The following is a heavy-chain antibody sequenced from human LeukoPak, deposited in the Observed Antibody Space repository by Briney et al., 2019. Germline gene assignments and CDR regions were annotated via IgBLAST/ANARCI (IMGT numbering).Heavy chain of an antibody. D-gene: IGHD4-17*01. CDR1: GFTFSSYW. CDR3: ARETNDYGDYEVLGNWFDP. V-gene: IGHV3-7*03. CDR2: INQDGSEK. J-gene: IGHJ5*02. Sequence: PGGSLRLSCAASGFTFSSYWMGWVRQAPGKGLEWVASINQDGSEKYYVDSVKGRFTISRDNAKNSLYLQMNRLRAEDTAVYYCARETNDYGDYEVLGNWFDPWGQGTLVTVSS.